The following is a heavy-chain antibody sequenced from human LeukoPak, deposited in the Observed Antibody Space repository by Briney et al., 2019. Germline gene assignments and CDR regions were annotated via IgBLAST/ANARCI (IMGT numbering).Heavy chain of an antibody. CDR2: ISSGGHNI. D-gene: IGHD4-17*01. J-gene: IGHJ6*01. Sequence: PGGSLRLSCAASDFTFSRYSMNWFRQAPGEGLEWVSSISSGGHNIFYADPVKGRFTISRDNAKNSLYLQMNSLRVEDTAVYYCARHGDGFYHGMDVSGQGTTVTVSS. V-gene: IGHV3-21*01. CDR1: DFTFSRYS. CDR3: ARHGDGFYHGMDV.